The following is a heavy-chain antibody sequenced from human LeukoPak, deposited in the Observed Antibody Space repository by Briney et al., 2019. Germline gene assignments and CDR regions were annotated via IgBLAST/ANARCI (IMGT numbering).Heavy chain of an antibody. CDR1: GFTFGSYS. D-gene: IGHD6-19*01. Sequence: GGSLRLSCAASGFTFGSYSMNWVRQAPGKGLEWVSSISSSSSYIYYADSVKGRFTISRDNAKNSLYLQMNSLRAEDTAVYYCARVGSGWYSGGYWGQGTLVTVSS. CDR2: ISSSSSYI. V-gene: IGHV3-21*01. CDR3: ARVGSGWYSGGY. J-gene: IGHJ4*02.